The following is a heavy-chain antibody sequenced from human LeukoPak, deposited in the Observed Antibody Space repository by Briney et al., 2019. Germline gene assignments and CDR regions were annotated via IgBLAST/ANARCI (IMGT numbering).Heavy chain of an antibody. CDR1: DGSISNYY. CDR2: MYYSGNT. V-gene: IGHV4-59*12. Sequence: SETLSLTCTVSDGSISNYYWSWIRQPPGKGLEWIGYMYYSGNTNSHPSLKRRVTISVDTSKNKFSLKLSSVTAADTAVYYCARPGGSFWSGGSYAFDIWGQGTMVTVSS. J-gene: IGHJ3*02. CDR3: ARPGGSFWSGGSYAFDI. D-gene: IGHD3-3*01.